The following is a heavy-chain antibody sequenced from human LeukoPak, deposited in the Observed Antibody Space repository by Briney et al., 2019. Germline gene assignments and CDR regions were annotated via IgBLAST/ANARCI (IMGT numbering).Heavy chain of an antibody. Sequence: SSETLSLTCAVYGVSFSGYYWSWLRQPPGKGLEWVGEINHSGSTNYNPSLKSRVTISVDKSKNQFSLKLSSVTAADTAVYYCARGPHNYDILTGYYKGYFDYWGQGTLVTVSS. CDR2: INHSGST. CDR3: ARGPHNYDILTGYYKGYFDY. J-gene: IGHJ4*02. V-gene: IGHV4-34*01. CDR1: GVSFSGYY. D-gene: IGHD3-9*01.